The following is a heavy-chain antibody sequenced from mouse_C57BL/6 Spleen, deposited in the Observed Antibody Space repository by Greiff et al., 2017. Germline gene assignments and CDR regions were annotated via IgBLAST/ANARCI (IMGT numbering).Heavy chain of an antibody. CDR1: GFTFSDYG. CDR2: ISSGGSTI. CDR3: ARCNRYYFDY. D-gene: IGHD2-1*01. V-gene: IGHV5-17*01. J-gene: IGHJ2*01. Sequence: EVQGVESGGGLVKPGGSLKLSCAASGFTFSDYGMHWVRQAPEKGLEWVAYISSGGSTIYYADTVKGRFTIARDNAKNTLFLQMTSLRSEDTAMYYCARCNRYYFDYWGQGTTLTVSS.